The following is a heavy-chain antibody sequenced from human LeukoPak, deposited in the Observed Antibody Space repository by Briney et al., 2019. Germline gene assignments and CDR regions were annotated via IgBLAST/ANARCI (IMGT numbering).Heavy chain of an antibody. V-gene: IGHV1-69*10. J-gene: IGHJ6*02. CDR1: GGTFSSYA. D-gene: IGHD2-2*01. CDR3: ASDIVVVPAAMGYYGMDV. Sequence: GASVKVSCKASGGTFSSYAISWVRQAPGQGLEWMGWIIPIFGIANYAQKFQGRVTITADKSTSTAYMELSSLRSEDTAVYYCASDIVVVPAAMGYYGMDVWGQGTTVTVSS. CDR2: IIPIFGIA.